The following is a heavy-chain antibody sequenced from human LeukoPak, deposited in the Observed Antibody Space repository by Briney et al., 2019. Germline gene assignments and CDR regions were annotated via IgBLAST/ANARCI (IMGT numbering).Heavy chain of an antibody. D-gene: IGHD1-26*01. V-gene: IGHV1-2*02. J-gene: IGHJ5*02. Sequence: ASVKVSCKASGYAFTGYYMHWVRHTPGQGLEWMGWINPNSGVTNYAQKSQGKVTMTRDTSISTAYMELSRLRSDDTAVYYCARDKGGSYYEGWFDPWGQGTLVTVSS. CDR3: ARDKGGSYYEGWFDP. CDR1: GYAFTGYY. CDR2: INPNSGVT.